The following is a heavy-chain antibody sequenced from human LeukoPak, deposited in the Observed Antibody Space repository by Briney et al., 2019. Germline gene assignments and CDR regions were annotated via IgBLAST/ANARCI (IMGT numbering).Heavy chain of an antibody. CDR3: ARAGGLQEDFDY. CDR1: GYTFSGYY. J-gene: IGHJ4*02. Sequence: GASVKVSCKASGYTFSGYYMYWMRQAPGQGLEWMGRINPNSGGTNYAQKFQGRVTMTRDTSISTAYMELSRLRSDDTAVYYCARAGGLQEDFDYWGQGTLVTVSS. V-gene: IGHV1-2*06. CDR2: INPNSGGT. D-gene: IGHD5-24*01.